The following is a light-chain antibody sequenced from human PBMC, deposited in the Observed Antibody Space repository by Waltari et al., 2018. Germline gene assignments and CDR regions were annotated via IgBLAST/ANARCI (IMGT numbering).Light chain of an antibody. Sequence: SYGLTQPPSVSVSPGQTARVTCSGDALPKQYAYWYQQRPGQAPILVIYKDTERPSGIPERFSGSSSGSTATLTISGVQAEDEAEYYCQSADNIGTYVFGPGTKVTVL. V-gene: IGLV3-25*03. CDR1: ALPKQY. J-gene: IGLJ1*01. CDR2: KDT. CDR3: QSADNIGTYV.